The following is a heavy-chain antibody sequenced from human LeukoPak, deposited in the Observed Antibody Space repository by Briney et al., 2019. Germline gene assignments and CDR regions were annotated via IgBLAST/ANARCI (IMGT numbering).Heavy chain of an antibody. CDR2: INSGSDHK. CDR1: GFTFSRCS. V-gene: IGHV3-21*06. D-gene: IGHD2-21*01. Sequence: GGSLRLSCAGSGFTFSRCSMSLVRQAPGKGMEWVATINSGSDHKYQADSVKGRFTISRDNDNNSLFLQMNSLRAEDTALYYCTTRQTTDSVVASTGWGQGTMVSASS. CDR3: TTRQTTDSVVASTG. J-gene: IGHJ3*01.